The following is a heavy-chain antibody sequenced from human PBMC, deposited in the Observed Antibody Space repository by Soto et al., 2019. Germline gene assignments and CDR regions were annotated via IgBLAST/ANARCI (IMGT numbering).Heavy chain of an antibody. CDR2: IYSGGST. D-gene: IGHD3-10*01. V-gene: IGHV3-53*02. CDR3: ARAPLSYYYGAGSLDY. J-gene: IGHJ4*02. CDR1: GFTVSSNY. Sequence: EVQLVETGGGLIQPGGSLRLSCAASGFTVSSNYMSWVRQAPGEGLEWVSVIYSGGSTYYADSVKGRFTISRDHSKNTLYLQMNSLRAEDTAVYYCARAPLSYYYGAGSLDYWGQGTLVTVSS.